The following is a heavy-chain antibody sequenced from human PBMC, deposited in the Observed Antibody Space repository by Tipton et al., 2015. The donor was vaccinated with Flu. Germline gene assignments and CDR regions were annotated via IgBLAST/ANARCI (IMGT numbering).Heavy chain of an antibody. J-gene: IGHJ4*02. D-gene: IGHD3-22*01. CDR2: IIPILGTE. CDR3: AIPTMTVFSESREY. Sequence: QLVQSGAEVKKPGSSVKVSCKASGGPFSSYAINWVRQAPGQGLEWMGGIIPILGTETYAQKFQGRVTITADESTSTTYMELSSLRSEDTAVYYCAIPTMTVFSESREYWGQGTWSPSPQ. CDR1: GGPFSSYA. V-gene: IGHV1-69*01.